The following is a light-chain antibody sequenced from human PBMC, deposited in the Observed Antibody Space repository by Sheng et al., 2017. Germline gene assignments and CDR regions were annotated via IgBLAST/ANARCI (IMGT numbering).Light chain of an antibody. CDR3: GTWDNGLSVWV. CDR1: YSNIGNNY. J-gene: IGLJ3*02. V-gene: IGLV1-51*02. CDR2: EDD. Sequence: QSVLTQPPSVSAAPGQKVTISCSGSYSNIGNNYVSWYQQLPGTAPKLLIYEDDERPSGIPDRFSGSKSGTSTTLVITGLQTGDEADYYCGTWDNGLSVWVFGGGTKLTVL.